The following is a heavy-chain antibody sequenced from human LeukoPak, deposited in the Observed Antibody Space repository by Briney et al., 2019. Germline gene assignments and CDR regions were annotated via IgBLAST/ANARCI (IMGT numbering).Heavy chain of an antibody. CDR3: AIRFSRGSGSAIDY. V-gene: IGHV1-69*05. Sequence: SVKVSCKASGGTFSSYAISWVRQAPGQGLEWMGGIIPIFGTANYAQKFQGRVTMTRNTSISTAYMELSSLRSEDTAVYYCAIRFSRGSGSAIDYWGQGTLVTVSS. CDR2: IIPIFGTA. J-gene: IGHJ4*02. CDR1: GGTFSSYA. D-gene: IGHD3-10*01.